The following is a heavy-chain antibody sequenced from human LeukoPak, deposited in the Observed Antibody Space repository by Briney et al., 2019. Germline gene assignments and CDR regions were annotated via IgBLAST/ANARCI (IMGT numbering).Heavy chain of an antibody. J-gene: IGHJ6*03. CDR3: ARDHRRSRWLRFEWYDYYYMDV. Sequence: SQTLSLTCAISGDSVSSNSAAWNWIRQSPSRGLEWLGRTYYRSKWYNDYAVSVKSRITINPDTSKNQFSLQLNSVTPEDTAVYYCARDHRRSRWLRFEWYDYYYMDVWGKGTTVTVSS. D-gene: IGHD5-12*01. CDR1: GDSVSSNSAA. V-gene: IGHV6-1*01. CDR2: TYYRSKWYN.